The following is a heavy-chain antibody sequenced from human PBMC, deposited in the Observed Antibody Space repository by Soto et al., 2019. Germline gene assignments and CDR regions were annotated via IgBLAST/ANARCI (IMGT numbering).Heavy chain of an antibody. CDR2: INPSGGST. D-gene: IGHD3-22*01. CDR1: GYTFTSYY. J-gene: IGHJ6*02. V-gene: IGHV1-46*01. CDR3: ARAEETYYYDSSGYYFSYPGPIDYYYGMDV. Sequence: ASVKVSCKASGYTFTSYYMHWVRQAPGQRLEWMGIINPSGGSTSYAQKFQGRVTMTRDTSTSTVYMELSSLRSEDTAVYYCARAEETYYYDSSGYYFSYPGPIDYYYGMDVWGQGTTVTVSS.